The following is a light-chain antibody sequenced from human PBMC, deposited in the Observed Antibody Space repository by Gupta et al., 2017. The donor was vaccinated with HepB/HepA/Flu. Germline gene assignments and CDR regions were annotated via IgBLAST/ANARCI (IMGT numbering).Light chain of an antibody. CDR1: QGISSY. CDR3: RQCKHSPPT. J-gene: IGKJ4*01. Sequence: DSQLTHSPSFLSASVGDRVTITCRASQGISSYLAWYQQISGKAPRLLIYSASTVKSGIPSRFSGSGSGTEYTLTVSSLQPEDFATYFCRQCKHSPPTFGGGTKVEIK. V-gene: IGKV1-9*01. CDR2: SAS.